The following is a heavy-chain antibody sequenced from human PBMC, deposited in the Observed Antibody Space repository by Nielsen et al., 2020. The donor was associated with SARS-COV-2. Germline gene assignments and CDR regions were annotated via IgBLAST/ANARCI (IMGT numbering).Heavy chain of an antibody. CDR3: ARGRIMITFGGVGSCWFDP. CDR2: IYYSGST. CDR1: GGSISSGGYY. D-gene: IGHD3-16*01. J-gene: IGHJ5*02. Sequence: SETLSLTCTVSGGSISSGGYYWSWIRQHPGKGLEWIGYIYYSGSTYYNPSLKSRVTISVDTSKNQFSLKLSSVTAADTAVYYCARGRIMITFGGVGSCWFDPWGQGTLVTVSS. V-gene: IGHV4-31*03.